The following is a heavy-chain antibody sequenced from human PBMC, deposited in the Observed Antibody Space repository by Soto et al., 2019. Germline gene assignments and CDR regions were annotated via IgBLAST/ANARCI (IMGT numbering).Heavy chain of an antibody. CDR3: ARATPTAAGHCIDR. CDR2: INPNSRDT. D-gene: IGHD6-13*01. J-gene: IGHJ5*02. V-gene: IGHV1-2*02. Sequence: SVKVSCKTSGYTFTAYFIHWVRQAPGQGLEWMGWINPNSRDTNNAQKFQGRVTMTTDTSTRTAYMELSRLRSDDTAVYYCARATPTAAGHCIDRCGHGTRVTVSS. CDR1: GYTFTAYF.